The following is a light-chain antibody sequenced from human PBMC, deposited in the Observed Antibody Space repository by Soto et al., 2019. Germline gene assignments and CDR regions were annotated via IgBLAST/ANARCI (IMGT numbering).Light chain of an antibody. V-gene: IGKV3-15*01. CDR1: QSVSSN. Sequence: VVTQSTATLSVYPGERATLSCRASQSVSSNLAWYQQKPGQAPRLLIYGASTRATGIPARFSGSGSGTEFTLTISSLLSEDFAVYYCQQYDNLLFTFGPGTKVDIK. CDR2: GAS. J-gene: IGKJ3*01. CDR3: QQYDNLLFT.